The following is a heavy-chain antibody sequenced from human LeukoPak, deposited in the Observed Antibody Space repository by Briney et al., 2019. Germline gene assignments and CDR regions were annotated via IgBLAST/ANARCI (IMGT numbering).Heavy chain of an antibody. CDR3: ARGTKDILGPVDY. V-gene: IGHV1-2*02. D-gene: IGHD1-26*01. CDR1: GYTLTDYY. Sequence: ASVKVSCKASGYTLTDYYIRWVRQAPGQGLEWMGWIHPNTVVTNFDQKFQGRVTLTRDTSISTAYMELSRLRSDDTALYYCARGTKDILGPVDYWGQGTLVTVS. CDR2: IHPNTVVT. J-gene: IGHJ4*02.